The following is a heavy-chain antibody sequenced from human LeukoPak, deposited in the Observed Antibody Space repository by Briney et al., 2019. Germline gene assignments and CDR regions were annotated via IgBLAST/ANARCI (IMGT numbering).Heavy chain of an antibody. CDR2: ISAYNGNT. CDR3: AREQLVWDDMKNTYYGVDV. CDR1: GYTFTSYG. D-gene: IGHD6-6*01. J-gene: IGHJ6*02. V-gene: IGHV1-18*01. Sequence: ASVKVSCKASGYTFTSYGISWVRQAPGQGLEWMGWISAYNGNTNYAQKLQGRVTMTTDTSTSTAYMELRSLRSDDTAVYYCAREQLVWDDMKNTYYGVDVWGQGTTVTVSS.